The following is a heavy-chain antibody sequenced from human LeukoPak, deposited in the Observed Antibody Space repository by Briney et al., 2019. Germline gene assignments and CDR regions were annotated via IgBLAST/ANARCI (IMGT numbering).Heavy chain of an antibody. V-gene: IGHV3-7*01. CDR3: AKDGNGRYYYDSSGYYYFDY. Sequence: GESLRLSCAASGFSFTTYWMGWVRQAPGKGLEWVANIKQDGTEKYYVDSVKGRFTISRDNSKNTLYLQMNSLRAEDTAVYYCAKDGNGRYYYDSSGYYYFDYWGQGTLVTVSS. CDR2: IKQDGTEK. J-gene: IGHJ4*02. CDR1: GFSFTTYW. D-gene: IGHD3-22*01.